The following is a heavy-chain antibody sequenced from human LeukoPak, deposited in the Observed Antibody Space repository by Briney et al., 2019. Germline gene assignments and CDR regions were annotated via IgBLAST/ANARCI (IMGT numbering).Heavy chain of an antibody. J-gene: IGHJ4*02. CDR2: IEADGTEK. CDR1: GFTFKNYW. V-gene: IGHV3-7*04. Sequence: PGGSLRLSCVASGFTFKNYWMSWVRQGPGKGLEWVANIEADGTEKYYVDSVKGRFTVSRDNARNSLYLQMSSLRVEDTAVYYCARDPAAWDYWGQGTLVTVSS. CDR3: ARDPAAWDY. D-gene: IGHD6-13*01.